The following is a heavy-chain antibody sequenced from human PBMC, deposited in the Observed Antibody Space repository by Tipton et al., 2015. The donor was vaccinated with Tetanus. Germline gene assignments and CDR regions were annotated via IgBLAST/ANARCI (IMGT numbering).Heavy chain of an antibody. V-gene: IGHV4-4*07. D-gene: IGHD3-3*01. Sequence: TLSLTCTVSGGSISSYYWSWIRQPAGKGLEWIGRIYTSGSTNYNPSLKRRLTMSVDTSKNHFSLKLSSVTAADTAVYYCARDRGIFANYYYYGIDVWGQGTTVTVSS. CDR3: ARDRGIFANYYYYGIDV. J-gene: IGHJ6*02. CDR1: GGSISSYY. CDR2: IYTSGST.